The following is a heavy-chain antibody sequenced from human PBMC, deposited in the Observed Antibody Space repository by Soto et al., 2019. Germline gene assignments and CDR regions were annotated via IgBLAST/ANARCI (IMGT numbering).Heavy chain of an antibody. Sequence: GGSLRLSCAASGFTFSSYAMSWVRQTPGKGLEWVSAISGSGGSTYYADSVKGRFTISRDNSKNTLYLQMNSLGAEDTAVYYCAKRAPDYYDSSGYPLDYWGQGTLVTVSS. J-gene: IGHJ4*02. V-gene: IGHV3-23*01. D-gene: IGHD3-22*01. CDR2: ISGSGGST. CDR3: AKRAPDYYDSSGYPLDY. CDR1: GFTFSSYA.